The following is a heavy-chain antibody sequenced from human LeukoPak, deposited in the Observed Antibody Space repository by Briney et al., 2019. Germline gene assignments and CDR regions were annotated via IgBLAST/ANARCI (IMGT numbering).Heavy chain of an antibody. Sequence: GGSLRLSCAASGFTFSSYGMHWVRQAPGKGLEWVAVIWYDGRNKIYADSLKGRFTISRDNSKNTLYLQMNSLRAEDTAVYYCARVNRGDAFDIWGQGTLVTVSS. V-gene: IGHV3-33*01. D-gene: IGHD3-16*02. J-gene: IGHJ3*02. CDR3: ARVNRGDAFDI. CDR1: GFTFSSYG. CDR2: IWYDGRNK.